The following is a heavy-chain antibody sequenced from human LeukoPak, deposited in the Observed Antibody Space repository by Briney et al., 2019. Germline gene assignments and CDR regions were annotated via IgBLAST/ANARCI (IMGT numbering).Heavy chain of an antibody. CDR3: ARVYYDFWSGYEYDAFDI. V-gene: IGHV1-18*01. D-gene: IGHD3-3*01. J-gene: IGHJ3*02. CDR2: ISAYNGNT. CDR1: GYTFTSYG. Sequence: GASVEVSCKASGYTFTSYGISWVRQAPGQGLEWMGWISAYNGNTNYAQKLQGRVTMTTDTSTSTAYMELRSLRSDDTAVYYCARVYYDFWSGYEYDAFDIWGQGTMVTASS.